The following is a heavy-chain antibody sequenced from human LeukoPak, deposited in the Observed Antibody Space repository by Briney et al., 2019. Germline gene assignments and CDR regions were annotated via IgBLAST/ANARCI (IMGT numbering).Heavy chain of an antibody. J-gene: IGHJ4*02. CDR1: GXTFSSYS. V-gene: IGHV3-48*02. Sequence: PGGSLRLSCAASGXTFSSYSMNWVRQAPGKGLEWVSHISSSSTTMYYADSVKGRFTISRDNAKNSLYLQMSSLTDEDTAVYYCARAPPNDYDSAGYYAPFDCWGQGILVTVSS. D-gene: IGHD3-22*01. CDR2: ISSSSTTM. CDR3: ARAPPNDYDSAGYYAPFDC.